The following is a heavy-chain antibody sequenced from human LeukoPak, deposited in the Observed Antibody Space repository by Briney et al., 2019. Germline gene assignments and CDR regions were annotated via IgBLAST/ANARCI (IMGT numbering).Heavy chain of an antibody. D-gene: IGHD5-24*01. CDR1: GYSFSTYW. J-gene: IGHJ5*02. CDR3: ARSDVGDGYNYAYAS. CDR2: IYPDDSDT. Sequence: GESLKISCKGSGYSFSTYWIGWVRQMPGKGLEWMGIIYPDDSDTRYSPSFQGQVTISADKSISTAYLQWSSLKASDTAMYFCARSDVGDGYNYAYASWGQGTQVTVSS. V-gene: IGHV5-51*01.